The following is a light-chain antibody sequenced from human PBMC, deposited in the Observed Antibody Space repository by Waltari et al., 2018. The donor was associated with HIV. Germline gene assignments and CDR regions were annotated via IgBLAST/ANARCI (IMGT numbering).Light chain of an antibody. J-gene: IGKJ2*01. Sequence: DVVMTQSPLSLPVTLGEPASISCRSSQSLVHSDGNTYLNWLQQRPGQSPRRLIYKVSYRDSGVPDRFSDSGSGTDFTLKISRVEAEDVGVYYCMQGTHWYTFGQGTKLEIK. V-gene: IGKV2-30*02. CDR2: KVS. CDR3: MQGTHWYT. CDR1: QSLVHSDGNTY.